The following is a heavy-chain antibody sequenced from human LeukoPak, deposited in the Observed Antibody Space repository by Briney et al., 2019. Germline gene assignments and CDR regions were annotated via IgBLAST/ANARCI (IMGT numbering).Heavy chain of an antibody. Sequence: PSETLSLTCTVSGASFNSDDQYWNWIRQSPGKGLEWIGSIHPSGMLYNNPSLESRVTMSRDTSKNQFSLNLNSVTAADTAVYYCARLGNWNWDDYWGQGTLVTVSS. J-gene: IGHJ4*02. V-gene: IGHV4-31*03. CDR3: ARLGNWNWDDY. CDR2: IHPSGML. D-gene: IGHD1-7*01. CDR1: GASFNSDDQY.